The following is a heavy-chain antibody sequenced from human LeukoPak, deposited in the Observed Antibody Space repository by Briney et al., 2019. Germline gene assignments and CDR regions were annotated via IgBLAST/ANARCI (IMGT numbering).Heavy chain of an antibody. CDR2: INPSGGST. CDR3: ARTGSGGSYWFDP. CDR1: GYTFTSNY. J-gene: IGHJ5*02. Sequence: GAAVKVSCKASGYTFTSNYMHWVRQAPGQGLEWMGIINPSGGSTNYAQTFQGRVTMTRDTSTSTVYMELSSVRCEDTAVYYCARTGSGGSYWFDPWGQGTLSPSPQ. V-gene: IGHV1-46*01. D-gene: IGHD2-15*01.